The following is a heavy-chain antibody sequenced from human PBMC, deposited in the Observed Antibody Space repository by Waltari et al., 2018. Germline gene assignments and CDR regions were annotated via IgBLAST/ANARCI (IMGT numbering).Heavy chain of an antibody. CDR2: ISSSGSTI. Sequence: EVQLVESGGGLVQPGGSLRLSCAASGFTFSSYEMNWVRQDPGKGLEWVSYISSSGSTIYYADSVKGRFTISRDNAKNSLYLQMNSLRAEDTAVYYCARESSSGSFDYWGQGTLVTVSS. CDR3: ARESSSGSFDY. CDR1: GFTFSSYE. J-gene: IGHJ4*02. D-gene: IGHD6-19*01. V-gene: IGHV3-48*03.